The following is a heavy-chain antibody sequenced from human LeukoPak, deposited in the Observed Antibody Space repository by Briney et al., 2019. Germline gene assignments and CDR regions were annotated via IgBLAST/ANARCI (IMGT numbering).Heavy chain of an antibody. D-gene: IGHD6-6*01. CDR3: ASHDSSSSLDY. J-gene: IGHJ4*02. V-gene: IGHV4-59*01. Sequence: SETLSLTCTVSGGSISSYYWSWIRQPPGKGLEWIGYIYYSGIINYNTSLKSRITISIDMSKSQFSLKLSSVTAADTAVYYCASHDSSSSLDYWGQGILVTVSS. CDR2: IYYSGII. CDR1: GGSISSYY.